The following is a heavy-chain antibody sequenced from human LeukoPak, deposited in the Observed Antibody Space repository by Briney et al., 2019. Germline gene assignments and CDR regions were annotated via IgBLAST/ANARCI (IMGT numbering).Heavy chain of an antibody. CDR3: ARDMLAVPSNWFDP. CDR2: INPSGGGT. Sequence: ASVKVSCKASGYTFTSYYIHWVRQAPGQGLEWMGVINPSGGGTSYAQKFQGRVTMTRDTSTSTVFMDLRSLRSEDTAVYFCARDMLAVPSNWFDPWGQGTLVTVSS. D-gene: IGHD2-8*01. V-gene: IGHV1-46*01. CDR1: GYTFTSYY. J-gene: IGHJ5*02.